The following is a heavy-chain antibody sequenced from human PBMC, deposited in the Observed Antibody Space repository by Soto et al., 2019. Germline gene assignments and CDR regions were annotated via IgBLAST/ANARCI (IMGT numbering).Heavy chain of an antibody. Sequence: ASVKVSCKASGYTFTSYGISWVRQAPGQRLEWMGWISAYNGNTNYAQKLQGRVTMTTDTSTSTAYMELRSLRSDDTAVYYCARAFNNYGGTPHYFDYWGQGTLVTVSS. CDR1: GYTFTSYG. J-gene: IGHJ4*02. V-gene: IGHV1-18*01. D-gene: IGHD4-17*01. CDR3: ARAFNNYGGTPHYFDY. CDR2: ISAYNGNT.